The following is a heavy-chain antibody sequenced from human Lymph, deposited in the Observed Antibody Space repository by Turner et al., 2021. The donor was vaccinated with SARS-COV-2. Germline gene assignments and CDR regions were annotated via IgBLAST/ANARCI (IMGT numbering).Heavy chain of an antibody. D-gene: IGHD3-22*01. J-gene: IGHJ4*02. Sequence: QVQLQESGPGLVKPSQTPSLTCTVPGGSISSGGYYWSWIRQPPGKGLEWIGYIYYSGSTYYNPSLKSRVTISVDTSKNQFSLKLSSVTAADTAVYYCARTYYYDSSGYYYQYYFDYWGQGTLVTVSS. CDR2: IYYSGST. CDR3: ARTYYYDSSGYYYQYYFDY. CDR1: GGSISSGGYY. V-gene: IGHV4-31*03.